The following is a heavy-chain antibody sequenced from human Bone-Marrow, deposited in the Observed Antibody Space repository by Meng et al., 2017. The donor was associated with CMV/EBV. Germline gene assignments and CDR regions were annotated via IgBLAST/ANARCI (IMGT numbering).Heavy chain of an antibody. V-gene: IGHV4-34*01. J-gene: IGHJ3*02. D-gene: IGHD3-3*01. CDR3: ARITIFGVVHDAFDI. CDR1: GGSFSGYY. CDR2: INHSGST. Sequence: SETLSLTCAVYGGSFSGYYWSWIRQPPGKGLEWIGEINHSGSTNYNPSLKSRVTISVDTSKNQFSLKLSSVTAADTAVYYCARITIFGVVHDAFDIWGQGTMVTVSS.